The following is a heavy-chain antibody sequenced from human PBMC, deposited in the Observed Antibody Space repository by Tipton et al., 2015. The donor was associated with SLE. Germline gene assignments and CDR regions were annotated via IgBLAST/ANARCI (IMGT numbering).Heavy chain of an antibody. V-gene: IGHV3-9*01. Sequence: SLRLSCAASGFTFDDYAMHWVRQAPGKGLEWVSGISWNSGSIGYADSAKGRFTISRDNAKNSLYLQMNSLRAEDTAVYYCAKEYYDFWSGNHAFDIWGQGTMVTVSS. CDR3: AKEYYDFWSGNHAFDI. J-gene: IGHJ3*02. D-gene: IGHD3-3*01. CDR2: ISWNSGSI. CDR1: GFTFDDYA.